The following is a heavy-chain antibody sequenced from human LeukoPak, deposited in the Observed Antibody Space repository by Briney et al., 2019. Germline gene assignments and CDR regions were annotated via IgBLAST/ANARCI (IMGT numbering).Heavy chain of an antibody. Sequence: ASVKVSCKASGGTFSSYAISWVRQAPGQGLEWMGGIIPIFGTANYAQKFQGRVTITADESTSTAYMELSSLRSEDTAVYYCARAGVGYDSSGYYYTPIDYWGQGTLVTVSS. CDR2: IIPIFGTA. V-gene: IGHV1-69*13. J-gene: IGHJ4*02. CDR1: GGTFSSYA. D-gene: IGHD3-22*01. CDR3: ARAGVGYDSSGYYYTPIDY.